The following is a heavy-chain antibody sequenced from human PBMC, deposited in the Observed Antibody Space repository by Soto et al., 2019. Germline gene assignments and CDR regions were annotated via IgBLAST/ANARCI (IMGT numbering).Heavy chain of an antibody. CDR3: ARGWYSRSWYPDFDY. CDR1: GFTFSSYG. J-gene: IGHJ4*02. D-gene: IGHD6-13*01. Sequence: QVQLVESGGGVVQPGRSLRLSCAASGFTFSSYGMHWVRQAPGKGLEWVAVIWYDGSNKYYADSVKGRFTISRDNSKNTLYLQMNSLRAEDTAVYYGARGWYSRSWYPDFDYWGQGTLVTVSS. CDR2: IWYDGSNK. V-gene: IGHV3-33*01.